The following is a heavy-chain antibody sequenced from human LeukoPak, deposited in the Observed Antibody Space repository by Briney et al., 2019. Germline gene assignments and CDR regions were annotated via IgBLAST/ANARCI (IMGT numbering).Heavy chain of an antibody. V-gene: IGHV3-53*01. Sequence: GGSLRLSCAASGFTASSNYMSWVRQAPGKGLEWVSVIYSGGSTYYADSVKGRFTISRDNSKNTLYLQMNSLRAEDTAVYYCARAVPPYYDFWSGYPLYMDVWGKGTTVTVSS. CDR1: GFTASSNY. CDR3: ARAVPPYYDFWSGYPLYMDV. J-gene: IGHJ6*03. D-gene: IGHD3-3*01. CDR2: IYSGGST.